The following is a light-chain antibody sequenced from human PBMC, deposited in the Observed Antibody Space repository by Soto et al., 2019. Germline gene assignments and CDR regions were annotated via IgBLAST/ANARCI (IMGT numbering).Light chain of an antibody. V-gene: IGKV3-20*01. CDR1: QSVSSSY. J-gene: IGKJ1*01. Sequence: EIVLTQSPGTLSLSPGERATLSCRASQSVSSSYLAWYQQKPGQAPRLLIYDASRRATGIPDRFSGSGSGTDFTLTISRLEPEDLAVYYCQQYGTSPRTFGQGTKVEIK. CDR3: QQYGTSPRT. CDR2: DAS.